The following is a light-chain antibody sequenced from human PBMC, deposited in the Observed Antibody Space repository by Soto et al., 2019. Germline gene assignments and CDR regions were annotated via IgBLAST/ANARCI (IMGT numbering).Light chain of an antibody. CDR1: QSVSSDS. J-gene: IGKJ2*01. CDR2: GAS. Sequence: EIVLTQSPGTLSLSPGERATLSCRASQSVSSDSLAWYQQKPGQAPRLLLYGASNRATGIPDRFSGSGSGTDFTLTISRREPEDFAVYSCQQYGSSPYTFGQGTKLEI. CDR3: QQYGSSPYT. V-gene: IGKV3-20*01.